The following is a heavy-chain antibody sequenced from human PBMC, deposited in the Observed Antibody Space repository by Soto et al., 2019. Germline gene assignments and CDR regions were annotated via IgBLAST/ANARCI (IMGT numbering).Heavy chain of an antibody. Sequence: GGSLRLSCAASGFTFSTYPMSWVRQAPWRGLEWVSGISGSGISTYYTDSVKGRFTISRDNSKNTVFLQMNSLRDEDTAVYYCVKPPVITASYYYDMDVWGQGTTVTVSS. J-gene: IGHJ6*02. CDR3: VKPPVITASYYYDMDV. V-gene: IGHV3-23*01. D-gene: IGHD4-4*01. CDR2: ISGSGIST. CDR1: GFTFSTYP.